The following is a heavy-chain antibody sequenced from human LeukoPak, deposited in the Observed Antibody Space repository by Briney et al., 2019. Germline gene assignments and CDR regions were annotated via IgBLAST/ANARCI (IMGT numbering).Heavy chain of an antibody. D-gene: IGHD3-10*01. J-gene: IGHJ4*02. V-gene: IGHV3-23*01. CDR3: AGQDYSGSGTYYNPLDY. CDR2: ISGSGANT. Sequence: SGGSLRLSCAASGFTFSSCALSWVRLAPGKGLEWVSSISGSGANTYYADFVQGRFTVSRDNSRNTLYLQMNSLRADDTAVYYCAGQDYSGSGTYYNPLDYWGQGTLVTVSS. CDR1: GFTFSSCA.